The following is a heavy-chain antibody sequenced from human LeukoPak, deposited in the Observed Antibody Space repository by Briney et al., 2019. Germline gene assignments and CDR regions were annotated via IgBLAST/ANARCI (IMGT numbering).Heavy chain of an antibody. D-gene: IGHD2-21*02. CDR1: GYSFNAQA. J-gene: IGHJ6*02. CDR3: AKRGDYYSYPYVTEV. Sequence: GGPLRLSRAASGYSFNAQAMSWAGQPPGKGLEWVSSIIGDGNTIIYAAYVKGRYTISRVHSKNTLYLQMNGLRGDDTAIYYCAKRGDYYSYPYVTEVWGQGTTVIVSS. CDR2: IIGDGNTI. V-gene: IGHV3-23*01.